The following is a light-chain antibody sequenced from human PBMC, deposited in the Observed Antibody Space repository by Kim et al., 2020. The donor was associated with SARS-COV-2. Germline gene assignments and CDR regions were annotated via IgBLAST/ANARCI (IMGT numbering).Light chain of an antibody. CDR1: STNIGSNT. CDR2: SNN. V-gene: IGLV1-44*01. Sequence: QRVTISCSGSSTNIGSNTVNWYQQLPVTAPKLLIYSNNQRPSGVPDRFSGSKSGTSASLAISGLQSEDEADYYCAAWDDSLNGRGVFGGGTQLTVL. CDR3: AAWDDSLNGRGV. J-gene: IGLJ2*01.